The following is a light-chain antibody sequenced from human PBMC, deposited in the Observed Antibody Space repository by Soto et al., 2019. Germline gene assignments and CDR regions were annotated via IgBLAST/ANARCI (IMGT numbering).Light chain of an antibody. CDR3: QKYSSVIT. J-gene: IGKJ5*01. CDR2: AAS. CDR1: QGISNF. V-gene: IGKV1-27*01. Sequence: DIQMTQSPSSLSASVGDRVTITCRASQGISNFLAWYQQKPGKVPRLLISAASTLQSGVPSRFSGSGSGTEFTLTITSLQPEDVATYYCQKYSSVITFGQGTRLEIK.